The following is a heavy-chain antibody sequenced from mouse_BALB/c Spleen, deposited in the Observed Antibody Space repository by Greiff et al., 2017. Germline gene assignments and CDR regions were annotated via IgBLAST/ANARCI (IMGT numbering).Heavy chain of an antibody. CDR1: GFTFSSFG. J-gene: IGHJ4*01. V-gene: IGHV5-17*02. Sequence: EVQLVESGGGLVQPGGSRKLSCAASGFTFSSFGMHWVRQAPEKGLEWVAYISSGSSTIYYADTVKGRFTISRDNPKNTLFLQMTSLRSEDTAMYYCARSRGYDGDYYAMDYWGQGTSVTVSS. D-gene: IGHD2-2*01. CDR3: ARSRGYDGDYYAMDY. CDR2: ISSGSSTI.